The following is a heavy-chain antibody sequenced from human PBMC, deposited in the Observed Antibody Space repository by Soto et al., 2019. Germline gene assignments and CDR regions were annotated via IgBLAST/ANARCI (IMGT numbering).Heavy chain of an antibody. V-gene: IGHV1-18*01. D-gene: IGHD3-3*01. J-gene: IGHJ6*02. Sequence: ASVKVSCKASGYTFTSYGISWVRQAPGQGLEWMGWISAYNGNTNYAQKLQGRVTMTTDTSTSTAYMELRSLRSDDTAVYYCARDRYYDFWSGYTGSYGTDVWGQATTVTV. CDR2: ISAYNGNT. CDR1: GYTFTSYG. CDR3: ARDRYYDFWSGYTGSYGTDV.